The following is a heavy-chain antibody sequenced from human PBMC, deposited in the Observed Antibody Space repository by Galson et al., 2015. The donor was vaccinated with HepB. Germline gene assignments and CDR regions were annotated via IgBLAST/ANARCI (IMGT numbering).Heavy chain of an antibody. V-gene: IGHV5-51*03. CDR1: GYSFTSYW. Sequence: QSGAEVKKPGESLKISCKGSGYSFTSYWIGWVRQMPGKGLKWMGIIYPGDSDTRYSPSFQGQVTISADKSISTAYLQWSSLKASDTAMYYCARRGDCSGDCWGFDYWGQGTLVTVSS. CDR3: ARRGDCSGDCWGFDY. D-gene: IGHD2-21*01. J-gene: IGHJ4*02. CDR2: IYPGDSDT.